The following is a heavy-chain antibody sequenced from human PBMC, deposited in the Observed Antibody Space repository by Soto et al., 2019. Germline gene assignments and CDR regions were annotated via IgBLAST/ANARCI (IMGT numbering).Heavy chain of an antibody. D-gene: IGHD5-12*01. CDR2: IIPILGIA. J-gene: IGHJ6*02. Sequence: QVQLVQSGAEVKKPGSSVKVSCKASGGTFSSYTISWVRQAPGQGLEWMGRIIPILGIANYAQKFQGRVTITADKSTSTAYMELSSLRSEDTAEYYCARGGDIVATLEYYGMDVWGQGTTVTVSS. V-gene: IGHV1-69*02. CDR3: ARGGDIVATLEYYGMDV. CDR1: GGTFSSYT.